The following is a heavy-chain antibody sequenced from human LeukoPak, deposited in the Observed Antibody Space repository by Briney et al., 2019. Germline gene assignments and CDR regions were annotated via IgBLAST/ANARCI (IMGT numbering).Heavy chain of an antibody. CDR2: ITGSSSYI. CDR1: GFTFSSYS. D-gene: IGHD2/OR15-2a*01. CDR3: ARDGANLLFDS. Sequence: GGSLRLSCAASGFTFSSYSMNWVRQAPGKGLEWVSSITGSSSYIYYADSLKGRFTISRDNAKNSLYLQMNSLRAEDTAVYYRARDGANLLFDSWGQGTLVTVSS. J-gene: IGHJ4*02. V-gene: IGHV3-21*01.